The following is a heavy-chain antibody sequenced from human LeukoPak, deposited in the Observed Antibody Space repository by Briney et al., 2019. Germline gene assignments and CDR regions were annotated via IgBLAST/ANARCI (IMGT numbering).Heavy chain of an antibody. J-gene: IGHJ2*01. Sequence: SETLSLTCAVYGGSFSGYYWSWLRQPPGKGLEWIGEINHSGSTNYNPSLKSRVTISVDTSKNQFSLKLSSVTAADTAVYYCARGLRARYQLPRRGGYFDLWGRGTLVTVSS. D-gene: IGHD2-2*01. CDR1: GGSFSGYY. CDR2: INHSGST. CDR3: ARGLRARYQLPRRGGYFDL. V-gene: IGHV4-34*01.